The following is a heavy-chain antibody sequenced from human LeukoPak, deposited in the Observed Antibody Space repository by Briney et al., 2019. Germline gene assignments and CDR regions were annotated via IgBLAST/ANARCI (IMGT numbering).Heavy chain of an antibody. J-gene: IGHJ4*02. V-gene: IGHV3-49*03. CDR1: GFTFGDYA. D-gene: IGHD3-9*01. CDR3: TRVVYDMLTGYYRVPYYFDY. Sequence: PGGSLRLSCTGSGFTFGDYAMGWLRQAPGKGLEWVGFIRSKAYSGTTEYAASVKGRFIISRDDSKSIAYLEMSSLKTEDTAVYYCTRVVYDMLTGYYRVPYYFDYWGQGTLVTVSS. CDR2: IRSKAYSGTT.